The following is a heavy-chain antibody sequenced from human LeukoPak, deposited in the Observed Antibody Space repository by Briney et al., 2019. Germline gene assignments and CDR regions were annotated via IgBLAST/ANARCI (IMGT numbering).Heavy chain of an antibody. CDR3: ARERNRRATFYQSPLDH. Sequence: SETLSLTCAVSGGSISSDNWWSWVRQPPGKGLECIGEIQHSGRTIYNPSLKSRVTLSVDTSKNQFSLKLTSVTAADTAVYYCARERNRRATFYQSPLDHWGQGTLVTVSS. J-gene: IGHJ4*02. CDR2: IQHSGRT. CDR1: GGSISSDNW. D-gene: IGHD1/OR15-1a*01. V-gene: IGHV4-4*02.